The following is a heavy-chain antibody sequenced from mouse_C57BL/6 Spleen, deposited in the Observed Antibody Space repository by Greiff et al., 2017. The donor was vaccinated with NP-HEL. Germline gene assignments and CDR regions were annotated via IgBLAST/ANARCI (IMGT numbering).Heavy chain of an antibody. CDR1: GFTFSSYA. Sequence: EVKLVESGGGLVKPGGSLKLSCAASGFTFSSYAMSWVRQTPEKRLEWVATISDGGSYTYYPDNVKGRFTISRDNAKNNLYLQMSHLKSEDTAMYYCAREGDGGDAMDYWGQGTSVTVSS. V-gene: IGHV5-4*01. D-gene: IGHD1-1*02. CDR3: AREGDGGDAMDY. CDR2: ISDGGSYT. J-gene: IGHJ4*01.